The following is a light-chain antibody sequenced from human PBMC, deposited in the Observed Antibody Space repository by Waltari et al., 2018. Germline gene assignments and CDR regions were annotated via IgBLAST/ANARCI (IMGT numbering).Light chain of an antibody. V-gene: IGLV1-40*01. CDR1: GSNIGAGYD. CDR2: GSP. Sequence: QSVLTQPPSVSGAPGQRVTISCTGSGSNIGAGYDVHWYQQLPRAAPKLLIYGSPSRPLGVPYRFFGSPSGTSAFLAITGLQAEDEADYYCQSYDTTLSVVFGGGTKLTVL. CDR3: QSYDTTLSVV. J-gene: IGLJ3*02.